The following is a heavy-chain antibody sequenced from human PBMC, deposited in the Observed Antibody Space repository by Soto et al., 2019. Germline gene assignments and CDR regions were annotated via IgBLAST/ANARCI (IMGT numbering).Heavy chain of an antibody. D-gene: IGHD3-9*01. J-gene: IGHJ6*02. CDR1: GFTFSSYG. CDR3: ARGGEPTLVKYYCYGMHV. V-gene: IGHV3-33*01. CDR2: IWYDGSNK. Sequence: QVQLVESGGGVVQPGRSLRLSCAASGFTFSSYGMHWVRQAPGKGLEWVAVIWYDGSNKYYADSVKGRFTISRDNSKKTMYLQMNSLRAEDTAVYYWARGGEPTLVKYYCYGMHVSGQGTTVTVSS.